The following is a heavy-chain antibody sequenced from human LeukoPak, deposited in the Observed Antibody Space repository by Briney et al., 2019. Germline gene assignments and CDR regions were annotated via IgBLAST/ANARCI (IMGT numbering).Heavy chain of an antibody. D-gene: IGHD3-9*01. J-gene: IGHJ4*02. CDR3: ARAGRGLRYFDWLTYDY. CDR2: ISSSSSYI. CDR1: GFTFSASY. Sequence: PGGSLRLSCAASGFTFSASYMGWIRQAPGKGLEWVSSISSSSSYIYYADSVKGRFTISRDNAKNSLYLQMNSLRAEDTAVYYCARAGRGLRYFDWLTYDYWGQGTLVTVSS. V-gene: IGHV3-11*06.